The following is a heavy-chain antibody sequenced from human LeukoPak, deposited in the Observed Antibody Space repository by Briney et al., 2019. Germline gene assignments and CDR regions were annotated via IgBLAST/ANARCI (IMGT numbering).Heavy chain of an antibody. D-gene: IGHD2-2*01. Sequence: PGGSLRLSCTGSGFTFGDYAMSWVRQAPGKGLEWVGFIRSYAFAETTEYAASVKGRFTISRDDSNSIAYLQMNSLKTEDTAVYYCTRDKRYGVPAYWGQGTLVTVSS. CDR1: GFTFGDYA. CDR2: IRSYAFAETT. CDR3: TRDKRYGVPAY. J-gene: IGHJ4*02. V-gene: IGHV3-49*04.